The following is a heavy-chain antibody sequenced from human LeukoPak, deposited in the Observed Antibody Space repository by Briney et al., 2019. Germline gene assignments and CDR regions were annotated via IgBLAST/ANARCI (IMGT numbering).Heavy chain of an antibody. CDR3: ARNFVGSDSSDFDS. J-gene: IGHJ4*02. CDR1: GFTFSDYW. Sequence: PGGSLRLSCEASGFTFSDYWMHWVRQAPGKGLVWVSRVRRDGIETNYADSVKGRFTISRDNARTTLYLQMNSLRAEDTAIYYRARNFVGSDSSDFDSWGQGTLVTVSS. V-gene: IGHV3-74*01. D-gene: IGHD1-26*01. CDR2: VRRDGIET.